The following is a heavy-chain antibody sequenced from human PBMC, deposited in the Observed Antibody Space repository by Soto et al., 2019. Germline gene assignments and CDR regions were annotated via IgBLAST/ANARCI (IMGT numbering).Heavy chain of an antibody. CDR1: GYTFTRSG. D-gene: IGHD5-12*01. Sequence: QVQLVQSGAEVKKPGASVKVSCKASGYTFTRSGISWVRQAPGQWLEWMGWISTYNGDTNYAQTFQGRVTMTTDTSTSTVHMEVRSLRSDDTAVYYCAREGVAPYYYYGMDVWGQGTPVTVSS. CDR2: ISTYNGDT. CDR3: AREGVAPYYYYGMDV. V-gene: IGHV1-18*01. J-gene: IGHJ6*02.